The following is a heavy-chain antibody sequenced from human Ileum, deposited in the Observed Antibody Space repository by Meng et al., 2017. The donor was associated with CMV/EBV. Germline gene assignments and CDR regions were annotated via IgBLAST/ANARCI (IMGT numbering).Heavy chain of an antibody. J-gene: IGHJ3*02. CDR3: AKGVTSTSPYRSFDI. CDR2: FAYTGATT. D-gene: IGHD2/OR15-2a*01. Sequence: GGSLRLSCAASGFSFSSFTMGWVRQAPGKGLEWVATFAYTGATTNYADSVKGRFTISRDTSKNTLYLQMNSLTADDTAVYYCAKGVTSTSPYRSFDILGQGTKVTVSS. V-gene: IGHV3-23*01. CDR1: GFSFSSFT.